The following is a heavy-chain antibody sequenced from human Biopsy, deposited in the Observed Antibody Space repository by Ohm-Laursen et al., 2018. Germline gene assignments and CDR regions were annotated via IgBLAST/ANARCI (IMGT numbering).Heavy chain of an antibody. J-gene: IGHJ6*02. CDR2: ITSRTSST. D-gene: IGHD3-10*01. CDR1: GFTFTVYS. Sequence: SLRLSCAASGFTFTVYSIVWVRQAPGKGLEWVSSITSRTSSTYYADSVKGRVTTSRDNANNSVSLQMNNLRVDGTAVYYCARWYGDLFYYYNGMDVWGQGTTVTVSS. V-gene: IGHV3-21*01. CDR3: ARWYGDLFYYYNGMDV.